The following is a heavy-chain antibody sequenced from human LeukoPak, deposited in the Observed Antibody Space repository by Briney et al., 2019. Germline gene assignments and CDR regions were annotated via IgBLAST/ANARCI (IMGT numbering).Heavy chain of an antibody. Sequence: SETLSLTCTVSGGSISSSSYYWGWIRQPPGKGLEWIGSIYYSGSTYYNPSLKSRVTISVDTSKNQFSLKLSSVTAADTAVYYCARGDYDSSGYCFRLFDYWGQGTLVTVSS. V-gene: IGHV4-39*07. D-gene: IGHD3-22*01. CDR1: GGSISSSSYY. J-gene: IGHJ4*02. CDR3: ARGDYDSSGYCFRLFDY. CDR2: IYYSGST.